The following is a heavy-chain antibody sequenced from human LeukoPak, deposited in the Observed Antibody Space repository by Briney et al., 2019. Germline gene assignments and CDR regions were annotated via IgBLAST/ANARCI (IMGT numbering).Heavy chain of an antibody. J-gene: IGHJ4*02. CDR3: ARLGASFEWDSGSFPDY. Sequence: SETLSLTCSVSGVYFSSSGCYWGWIRQPPGKGLVWIGSIFYTGNTYYNPSLKSRITISADTSKNQFSLELRFVTAADTAVYYCARLGASFEWDSGSFPDYWGQGTLVTVSS. CDR2: IFYTGNT. D-gene: IGHD3-10*01. CDR1: GVYFSSSGCY. V-gene: IGHV4-39*01.